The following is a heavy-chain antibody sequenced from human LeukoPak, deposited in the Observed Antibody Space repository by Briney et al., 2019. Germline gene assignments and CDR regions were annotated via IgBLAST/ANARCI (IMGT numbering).Heavy chain of an antibody. J-gene: IGHJ6*03. CDR3: AREGKITMVRGVIRYYYMDV. CDR1: GGSISSSSYY. D-gene: IGHD3-10*01. CDR2: IYYSGST. V-gene: IGHV4-39*07. Sequence: SPSETLSLTCTVSGGSISSSSYYWGWIRQPPGKGLEWIGSIYYSGSTYYNPSLKSRVTISVDTSKNQFSLKLSSVTAADTAVYYCAREGKITMVRGVIRYYYMDVWGKGTTVTISS.